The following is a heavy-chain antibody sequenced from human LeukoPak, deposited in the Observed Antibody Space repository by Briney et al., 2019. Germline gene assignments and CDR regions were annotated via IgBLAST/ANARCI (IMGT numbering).Heavy chain of an antibody. V-gene: IGHV3-73*01. J-gene: IGHJ4*02. D-gene: IGHD3-22*01. Sequence: GGSVRLSCAASGFTFSGSAMHWVRQASGKGLEWVGRIRSKGNTYATAYAASVKGRFTISRDDSKNTAYLQMNSLKTEDTAVYYCTRGPDYYDSSGLDYWGQGTLVTVSS. CDR1: GFTFSGSA. CDR2: IRSKGNTYAT. CDR3: TRGPDYYDSSGLDY.